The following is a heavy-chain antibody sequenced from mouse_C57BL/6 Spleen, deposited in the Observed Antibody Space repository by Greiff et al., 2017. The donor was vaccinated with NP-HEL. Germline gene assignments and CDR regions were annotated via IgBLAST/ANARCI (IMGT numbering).Heavy chain of an antibody. CDR3: AREGYDGYYWYFDV. CDR1: GFTFSDYY. J-gene: IGHJ1*03. V-gene: IGHV5-16*01. D-gene: IGHD2-3*01. CDR2: INYDGSST. Sequence: EVMLVESEGGLVQPGSSMKLSCTASGFTFSDYYMAWVRQVPEKGLEWVANINYDGSSTYYLDSLKSRFIISRDNAKNILYLQMSSLKSEDTATYYCAREGYDGYYWYFDVWGTGTTVTVSS.